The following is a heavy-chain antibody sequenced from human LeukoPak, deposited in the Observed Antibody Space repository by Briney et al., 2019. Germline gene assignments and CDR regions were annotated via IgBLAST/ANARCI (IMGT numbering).Heavy chain of an antibody. V-gene: IGHV3-21*01. D-gene: IGHD3-9*01. CDR2: ISSSSSYI. J-gene: IGHJ4*02. CDR1: GFTFSSYS. CDR3: ARDGSGYFDAARFDY. Sequence: GGSLRPSCAASGFTFSSYSTNWVRQAPGKGLEWVSSISSSSSYIYYADSVEGRFTISRDNAKNSLYLQMNSLRAEDTAVYYCARDGSGYFDAARFDYWGQGTLVTVSS.